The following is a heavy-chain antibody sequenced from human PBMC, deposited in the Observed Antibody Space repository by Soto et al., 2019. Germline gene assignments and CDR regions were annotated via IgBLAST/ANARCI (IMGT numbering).Heavy chain of an antibody. Sequence: SQTMPLTCSVSGGSLSGGVYYWSWIRQHPGKGLEWIGYIYCSGSTYYNPSLKSRVTISVDTPKNQFSLKLSSVTAADTAVYYCARLYSSGYYYGYYFDYWGQGTLXT. CDR1: GGSLSGGVYY. D-gene: IGHD3-22*01. CDR3: ARLYSSGYYYGYYFDY. CDR2: IYCSGST. J-gene: IGHJ4*02. V-gene: IGHV4-31*03.